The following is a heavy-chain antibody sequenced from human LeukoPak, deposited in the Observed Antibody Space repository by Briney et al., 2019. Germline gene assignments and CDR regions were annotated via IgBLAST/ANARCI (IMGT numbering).Heavy chain of an antibody. CDR3: VRDHVGGSCVDCPLGDAFDT. CDR2: ISWSRRII. CDR1: GFTFDEYA. Sequence: GRSLRLSCAASGFTFDEYAMHWVRQAPGKGLEWVSGISWSRRIIEYADSVRGRFTISRDNAKNSLFLQMNSLRAEDSAMYYCVRDHVGGSCVDCPLGDAFDTWGQGTMVTVSS. V-gene: IGHV3-9*01. D-gene: IGHD2-15*01. J-gene: IGHJ3*02.